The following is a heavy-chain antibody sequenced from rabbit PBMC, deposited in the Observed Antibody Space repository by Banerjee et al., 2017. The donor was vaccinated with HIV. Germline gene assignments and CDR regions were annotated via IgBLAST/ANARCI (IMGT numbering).Heavy chain of an antibody. CDR2: IYTGDGSA. V-gene: IGHV1S45*01. D-gene: IGHD4-2*01. J-gene: IGHJ4*01. CDR1: GFSFSSYYY. CDR3: ARGSAYAGAGYAL. Sequence: QEQLEESGGDLVKPEASLTLTCTASGFSFSSYYYMCWVRQAPGKGLEWIACIYTGDGSAYYASWAKGRFTISKTSSTTVTLQMTSLTAADTATCFCARGSAYAGAGYALWGPGTLVTVS.